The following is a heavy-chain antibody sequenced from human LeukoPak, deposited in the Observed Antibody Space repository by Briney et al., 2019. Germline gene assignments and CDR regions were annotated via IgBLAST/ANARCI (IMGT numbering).Heavy chain of an antibody. CDR1: GFTFSSYS. J-gene: IGHJ3*02. CDR2: ISSSSSTI. D-gene: IGHD2-2*02. V-gene: IGHV3-48*01. CDR3: ARDLIVVVPAAILRGDAFDI. Sequence: GGSLRLSCAASGFTFSSYSMNWVRQAPGKGLEWVSYISSSSSTIYYADSVKGRFTISRDNAKNSLYLQMNSLRAEDTAVYYCARDLIVVVPAAILRGDAFDIWGQGTMVTVSS.